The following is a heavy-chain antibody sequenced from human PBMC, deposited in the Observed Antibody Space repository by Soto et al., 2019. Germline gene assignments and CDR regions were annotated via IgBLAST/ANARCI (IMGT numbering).Heavy chain of an antibody. D-gene: IGHD5-12*01. J-gene: IGHJ4*02. CDR3: ARREMATSLAY. V-gene: IGHV1-69*01. Sequence: LVKVSCKAAGDSLSRYLISWVRMEPGQGLEWMGGIIPSFGRANYAQKFQGRVTMTGDESTRTAYMELSSLRSEDPAVYYCARREMATSLAYWGQGTLVTVSS. CDR1: GDSLSRYL. CDR2: IIPSFGRA.